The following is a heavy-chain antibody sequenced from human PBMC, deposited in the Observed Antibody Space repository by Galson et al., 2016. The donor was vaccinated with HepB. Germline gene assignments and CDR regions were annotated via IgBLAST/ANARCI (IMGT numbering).Heavy chain of an antibody. V-gene: IGHV4-31*03. CDR1: GGSISSGGYY. J-gene: IGHJ4*02. CDR2: IYHSGST. CDR3: ARDRSSGSGNFGY. D-gene: IGHD3-10*01. Sequence: TLSLTCTVSGGSISSGGYYWSWIRQHPGKGLEWIGYIYHSGSTYYNPSLKSRVSISVDKSKNQFSLRLSSVTAADTAVYYCARDRSSGSGNFGYWGQGTLVTVSS.